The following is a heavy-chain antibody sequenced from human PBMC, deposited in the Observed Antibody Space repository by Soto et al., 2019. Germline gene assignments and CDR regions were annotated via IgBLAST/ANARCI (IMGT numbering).Heavy chain of an antibody. CDR3: ARDRSPPLSTWIVVDIDAFDI. J-gene: IGHJ3*02. CDR1: GYTFTSYG. Sequence: QVQLVQSGAEVKKPGASVKVSCKASGYTFTSYGISWVRQAPGQGLEWMGWISAYNGNTNYAQKLQGRVTMTTDTSTSTAYMELRSLRSDDTAVYYCARDRSPPLSTWIVVDIDAFDIWGQGTMVTVSS. CDR2: ISAYNGNT. V-gene: IGHV1-18*01. D-gene: IGHD3-22*01.